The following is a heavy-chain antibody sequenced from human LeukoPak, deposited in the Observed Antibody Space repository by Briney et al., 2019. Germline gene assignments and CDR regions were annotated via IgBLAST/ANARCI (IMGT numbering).Heavy chain of an antibody. J-gene: IGHJ3*02. Sequence: ASVNVSCTASGYSFTIYGICWVRHAPEQGVGWMGWISAYNGDTNYPQKLQGGVTMTTDTTTSTGYLELRSLRSDDTAVCYCARPQYYYGWGSYSDAFDSWRQGAMVGVCS. CDR1: GYSFTIYG. CDR3: ARPQYYYGWGSYSDAFDS. V-gene: IGHV1-18*04. CDR2: ISAYNGDT. D-gene: IGHD3-10*01.